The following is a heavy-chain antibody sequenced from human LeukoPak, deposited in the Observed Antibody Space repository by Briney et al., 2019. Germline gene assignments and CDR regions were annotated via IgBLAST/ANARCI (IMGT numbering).Heavy chain of an antibody. V-gene: IGHV4-59*01. Sequence: TSETLSLTCTVSGGSISSYYWSRIRQPPGKGLEWIGYIYYSGSTNYNPSLKSRVTISVDTSKNQFSLKLSSVTAADTAVYYCARYQYSSSSDYYFYYYMDVWGKGTTVTVSS. CDR3: ARYQYSSSSDYYFYYYMDV. CDR1: GGSISSYY. J-gene: IGHJ6*03. CDR2: IYYSGST. D-gene: IGHD6-6*01.